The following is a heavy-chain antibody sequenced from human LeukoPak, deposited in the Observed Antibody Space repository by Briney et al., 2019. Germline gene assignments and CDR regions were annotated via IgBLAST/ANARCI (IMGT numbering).Heavy chain of an antibody. J-gene: IGHJ4*02. V-gene: IGHV3-11*06. Sequence: GGSLRLSCAASGFTFSDYYMSWIRQAPGKGLEWVSYISSSGSYTNYADSVKSRFTISRDNAKNSLYLQMDSLRDEDTAVYYCARDPITTAHYFDYWGQGTLVTVSS. D-gene: IGHD4-11*01. CDR1: GFTFSDYY. CDR3: ARDPITTAHYFDY. CDR2: ISSSGSYT.